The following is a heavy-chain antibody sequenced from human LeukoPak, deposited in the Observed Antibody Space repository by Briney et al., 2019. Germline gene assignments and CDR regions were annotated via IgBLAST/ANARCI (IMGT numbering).Heavy chain of an antibody. D-gene: IGHD3-22*01. CDR3: ARDLRDYDSSGYYYATPFDY. Sequence: GGSLRLSCAASGFTFSSYSMNWVRQAPGKGLEWVSSISSSSSYIYYADSVKGRFTISRDNAKNSLYLQMNSLRAEDTAVYYCARDLRDYDSSGYYYATPFDYWGQGTLVTVSS. CDR1: GFTFSSYS. V-gene: IGHV3-21*01. J-gene: IGHJ4*02. CDR2: ISSSSSYI.